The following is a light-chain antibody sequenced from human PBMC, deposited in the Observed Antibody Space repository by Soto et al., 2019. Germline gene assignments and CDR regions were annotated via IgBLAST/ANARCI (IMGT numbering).Light chain of an antibody. CDR1: QSISSS. CDR3: QQRSEWPRT. Sequence: EMVLTQSPATLSLSPGERATLSCRASQSISSSLAWYQQKPGQAPRLLIYDASTRATGFPARFSGSGSGTDFTLTIGSLEPEDFGVYYCQQRSEWPRTFGQGNKVEI. CDR2: DAS. J-gene: IGKJ1*01. V-gene: IGKV3-11*01.